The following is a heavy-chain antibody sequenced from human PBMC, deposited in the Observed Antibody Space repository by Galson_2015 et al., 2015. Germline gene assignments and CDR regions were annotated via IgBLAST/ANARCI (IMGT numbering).Heavy chain of an antibody. J-gene: IGHJ6*02. Sequence: SLRLSCAASGFTFSSYAMHWVRQAPGKGLEWVAVISYDGSNKYYADSVKGRFTIPRDNSKNTLYLQMNSLRAEDTAVYYCARDRERITMVRGANPKYYYYGMDVSGQGTTVTVSS. CDR1: GFTFSSYA. V-gene: IGHV3-30-3*01. D-gene: IGHD3-10*01. CDR2: ISYDGSNK. CDR3: ARDRERITMVRGANPKYYYYGMDV.